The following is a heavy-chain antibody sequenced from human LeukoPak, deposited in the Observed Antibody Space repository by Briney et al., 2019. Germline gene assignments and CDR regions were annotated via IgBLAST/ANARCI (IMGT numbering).Heavy chain of an antibody. Sequence: GASVKVSCKASGGTFSSYAISWVRQAPGQGLGWMGGIIPIFGTANYAQKFQGRVTITADESTSTAYMELSSLRSEDTAVYYCARVTMGSMIVGPWGQGTLVTVSS. CDR2: IIPIFGTA. CDR1: GGTFSSYA. V-gene: IGHV1-69*13. CDR3: ARVTMGSMIVGP. D-gene: IGHD3-22*01. J-gene: IGHJ5*02.